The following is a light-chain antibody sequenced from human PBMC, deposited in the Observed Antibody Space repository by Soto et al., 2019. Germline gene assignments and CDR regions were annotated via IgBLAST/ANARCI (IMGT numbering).Light chain of an antibody. J-gene: IGKJ1*01. V-gene: IGKV3D-15*01. CDR2: AVS. CDR3: QQGDNWPWT. CDR1: QSVINN. Sequence: EIMMTQSPATLSVSPGERATLSCRASQSVINNLAWYQQKPGQAPRLLIYAVSTRATGIPARFSGSGSGTEFTLTISSLQSEDFAVYYCQQGDNWPWTFGQGTKVEIK.